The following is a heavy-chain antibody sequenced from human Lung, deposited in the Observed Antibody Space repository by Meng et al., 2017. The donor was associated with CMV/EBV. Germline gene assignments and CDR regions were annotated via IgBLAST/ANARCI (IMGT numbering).Heavy chain of an antibody. V-gene: IGHV3-9*01. Sequence: GGSLRLXCAASGFTFDDYAMHWVRQAPGKGLEWVSGISWNSGSIGYADSVKGRFTISRDNAKNSLYLQMNSLRAEDTALYYCAKDIRGRTYYYYGMDVWGQGTTVTVSS. CDR1: GFTFDDYA. CDR2: ISWNSGSI. J-gene: IGHJ6*02. CDR3: AKDIRGRTYYYYGMDV.